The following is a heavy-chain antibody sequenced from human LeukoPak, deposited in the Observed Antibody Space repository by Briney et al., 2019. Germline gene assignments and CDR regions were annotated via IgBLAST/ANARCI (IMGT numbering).Heavy chain of an antibody. CDR3: ARVTRDYDILTGYYIYFDY. D-gene: IGHD3-9*01. CDR1: GGSISSYY. Sequence: SETLSLTCTVSGGSISSYYWSWIRQPPGKGLEWIGYIYTSGSTNYNPSLKSRVTISVDTSKNQFSLKLSSVTAADTAVYYCARVTRDYDILTGYYIYFDYWGQGTLVTVSS. J-gene: IGHJ4*02. CDR2: IYTSGST. V-gene: IGHV4-4*09.